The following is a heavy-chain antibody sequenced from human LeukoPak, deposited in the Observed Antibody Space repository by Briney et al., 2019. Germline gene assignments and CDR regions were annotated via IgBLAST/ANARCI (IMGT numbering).Heavy chain of an antibody. CDR1: GGSISSYY. CDR2: IYYSGST. J-gene: IGHJ5*02. CDR3: ARLGGIAVAGT. V-gene: IGHV4-59*08. D-gene: IGHD6-19*01. Sequence: PSETLSLTCTVSGGSISSYYWSWIRQPPGKGLEWIGYIYYSGSTNYNPSLKSRVTISVDTSKNQFSLKLSSVTAADTAVYYCARLGGIAVAGTWGQGTLVTVSS.